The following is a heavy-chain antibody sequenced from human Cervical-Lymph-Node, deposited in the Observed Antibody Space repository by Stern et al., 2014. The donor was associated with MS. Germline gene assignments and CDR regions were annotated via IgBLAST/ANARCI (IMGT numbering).Heavy chain of an antibody. J-gene: IGHJ4*02. V-gene: IGHV7-4-1*02. Sequence: QVQLVQSGSELKKPGASVKVSCKASGYTFTRNAMNWVRQAPGQRLEWMGWIDTKTGSPTYARGFRGRFVFSSDTSVSTAYLLINDLKAEDTAVYYCATSRPFDYWGQGALVTVSS. CDR2: IDTKTGSP. CDR1: GYTFTRNA. CDR3: ATSRPFDY.